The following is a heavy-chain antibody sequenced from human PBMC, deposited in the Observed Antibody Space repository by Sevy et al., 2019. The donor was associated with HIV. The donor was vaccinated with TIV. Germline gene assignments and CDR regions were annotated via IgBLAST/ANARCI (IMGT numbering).Heavy chain of an antibody. Sequence: GGSLRLSCGASGFTFSRYSMNWARQAPGKGLEWVSYISSSGHYIQYADSVRGRFTISRDNARDSLDLQMNSLRAEDTAVYFCVRWDYSTSGNWFDPWGQGTLVTVSS. V-gene: IGHV3-21*01. CDR2: ISSSGHYI. CDR3: VRWDYSTSGNWFDP. D-gene: IGHD6-13*01. J-gene: IGHJ5*02. CDR1: GFTFSRYS.